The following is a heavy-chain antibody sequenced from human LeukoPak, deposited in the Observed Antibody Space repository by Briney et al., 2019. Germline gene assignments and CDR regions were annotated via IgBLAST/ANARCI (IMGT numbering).Heavy chain of an antibody. D-gene: IGHD2-15*01. CDR2: IKQDGSEK. J-gene: IGHJ5*02. CDR1: GFTFSGHW. V-gene: IGHV3-7*01. Sequence: GGSLRLSCVASGFTFSGHWMSWVRQAPGKGLEWVGKIKQDGSEKYYVDSVKGRFTISRDNAKSSLDLQMNSLRAEDTAVYYCARDGVWTCSGGNCYSNHWGQGTLVTVSS. CDR3: ARDGVWTCSGGNCYSNH.